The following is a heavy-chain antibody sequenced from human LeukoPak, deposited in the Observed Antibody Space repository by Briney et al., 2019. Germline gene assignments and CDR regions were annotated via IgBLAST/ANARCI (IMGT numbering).Heavy chain of an antibody. Sequence: SVTASCKASGGTFNNHAISWVRQAPGQGLEWMGVIIPISGTANYAQKFQGRVTITADESTSTVYMELSSLTSEDTAVYYCARWAGESSSWYPALFDYWGQGTLVTVSS. J-gene: IGHJ4*02. D-gene: IGHD6-13*01. V-gene: IGHV1-69*13. CDR1: GGTFNNHA. CDR3: ARWAGESSSWYPALFDY. CDR2: IIPISGTA.